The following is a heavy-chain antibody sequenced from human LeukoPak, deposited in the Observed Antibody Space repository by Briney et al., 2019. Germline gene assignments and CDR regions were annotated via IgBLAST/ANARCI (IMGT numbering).Heavy chain of an antibody. CDR3: ARDAIGSGSTGY. Sequence: SETLSLTCAVYGGSFSGYYWSWIRQPPGKGLEWIGEINHSGSTNYNPSLKSRVTISVDTSKNQFSLKLSSVTAADTAVYYCARDAIGSGSTGYWGQGTLVTVSS. J-gene: IGHJ4*02. CDR2: INHSGST. D-gene: IGHD3-10*01. CDR1: GGSFSGYY. V-gene: IGHV4-34*01.